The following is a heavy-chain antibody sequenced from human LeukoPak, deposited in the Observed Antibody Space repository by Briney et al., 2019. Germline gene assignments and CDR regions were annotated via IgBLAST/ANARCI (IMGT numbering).Heavy chain of an antibody. CDR3: ARGRYYDSSGYYEVHAFDI. J-gene: IGHJ3*02. CDR2: IYYSGST. D-gene: IGHD3-22*01. CDR1: GGSISSSSYY. V-gene: IGHV4-61*05. Sequence: SETLSLTCTVSGGSISSSSYYWGWIRQPPGKGLEWIGYIYYSGSTNYNPSLKSRVTISVDTSKNQFSLKLSSVTAADTAVYYCARGRYYDSSGYYEVHAFDIWGQGTMVTVSS.